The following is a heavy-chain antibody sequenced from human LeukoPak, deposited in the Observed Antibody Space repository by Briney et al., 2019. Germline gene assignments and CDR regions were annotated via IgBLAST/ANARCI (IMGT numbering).Heavy chain of an antibody. CDR1: GGSISSGGYS. J-gene: IGHJ3*02. D-gene: IGHD3-9*01. CDR2: IYRSGST. CDR3: ARGRSGEYDTLTGLDAFDI. Sequence: SETLSLTCAVSGGSISSGGYSWSWIRQPPGKGLEWIGYIYRSGSTYYNPSLKSRVTISVDRSKSQFSLKLSSVTAANTAVYYCARGRSGEYDTLTGLDAFDIWGQGTMVTVSS. V-gene: IGHV4-30-2*01.